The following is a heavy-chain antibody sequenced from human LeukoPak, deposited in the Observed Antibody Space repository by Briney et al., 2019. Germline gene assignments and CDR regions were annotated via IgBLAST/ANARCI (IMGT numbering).Heavy chain of an antibody. J-gene: IGHJ3*02. D-gene: IGHD3-9*01. CDR2: ISAYNGNT. Sequence: ASVKVSCKASGYTFTSYGISWVRQAPGQGLEWMGWISAYNGNTNYAQKLQGRVTMTTDTSTSTAYMELRSLRSDDTAVYYCARDPRGYDILTGPADDAFDIWGQGTMVTVSS. CDR3: ARDPRGYDILTGPADDAFDI. CDR1: GYTFTSYG. V-gene: IGHV1-18*01.